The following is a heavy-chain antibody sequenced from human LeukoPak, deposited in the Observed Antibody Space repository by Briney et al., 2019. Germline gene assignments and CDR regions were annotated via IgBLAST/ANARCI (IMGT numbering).Heavy chain of an antibody. D-gene: IGHD3-10*01. CDR3: AREAGKTAPVWFGELSYYFDY. V-gene: IGHV3-30*03. J-gene: IGHJ4*02. CDR1: GFTFSSYG. Sequence: GGSLRLSCAASGFTFSSYGMHWVRQAPGKGLEWVAVISYDGSNKYYADSVKGRFTISRDNSKNTLYLQMNSLRAEGTAVYYCAREAGKTAPVWFGELSYYFDYWGQGTLVTVSS. CDR2: ISYDGSNK.